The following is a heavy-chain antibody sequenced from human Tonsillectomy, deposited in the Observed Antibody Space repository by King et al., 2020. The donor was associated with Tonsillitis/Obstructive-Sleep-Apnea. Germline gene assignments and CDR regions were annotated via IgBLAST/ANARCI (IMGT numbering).Heavy chain of an antibody. V-gene: IGHV3-33*01. CDR3: ARDRVPDIVVVPAAILDY. CDR2: IWYDGSNK. CDR1: GFTFSSYG. D-gene: IGHD2-2*01. Sequence: VQLVESGGGVVQPGRSLRLSCAASGFTFSSYGMHWVRQAPGKGLEWVAVIWYDGSNKYYADSVKGRFTISRDNSKNTLYLQINSLRAEDTAVYYCARDRVPDIVVVPAAILDYWGQGTLVTVSS. J-gene: IGHJ4*02.